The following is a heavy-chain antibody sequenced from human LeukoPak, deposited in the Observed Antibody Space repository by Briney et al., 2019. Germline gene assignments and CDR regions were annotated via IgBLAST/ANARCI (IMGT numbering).Heavy chain of an antibody. CDR1: GDSVTIGGYY. Sequence: SETLSLTCTVSGDSVTIGGYYWNWIRQHPVKGLEWNGYIYYTGSTNYNPSLKSRLNIAAATSNNQFSLKLKSVTAADTAIYYCARSGLYYPGSGSFDYWGQGALVTVSS. CDR3: ARSGLYYPGSGSFDY. J-gene: IGHJ4*02. CDR2: IYYTGST. D-gene: IGHD3-10*01. V-gene: IGHV4-31*03.